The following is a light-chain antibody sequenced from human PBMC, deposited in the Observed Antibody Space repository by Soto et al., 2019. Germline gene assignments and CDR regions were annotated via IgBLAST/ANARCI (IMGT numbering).Light chain of an antibody. CDR1: QSISSW. V-gene: IGKV1-5*01. CDR3: QQYNSYSL. CDR2: DVS. Sequence: DIQMTQSPSTLSASVGDRVTITCRASQSISSWLAWYQQKPGKAPNLLIYDVSSLESGVSSRFSGSGSGTEFTLTISSLQPDDFATYYCQQYNSYSLVGGGTKVDSK. J-gene: IGKJ4*01.